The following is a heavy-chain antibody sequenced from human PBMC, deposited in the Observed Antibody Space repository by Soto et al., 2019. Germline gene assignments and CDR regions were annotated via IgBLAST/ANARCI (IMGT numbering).Heavy chain of an antibody. CDR2: IYYSGST. V-gene: IGHV4-59*08. CDR3: GRVTAAAGYFDS. J-gene: IGHJ4*02. CDR1: GGSISSYY. Sequence: SETLSLTCTVSGGSISSYYWSWIRQPPGKGLEWIGYIYYSGSTNYNPSLKSRVTISVDTSKNQFSLKLSSVTAADTAVYYCGRVTAAAGYFDSWGQGTLVTVSS. D-gene: IGHD6-13*01.